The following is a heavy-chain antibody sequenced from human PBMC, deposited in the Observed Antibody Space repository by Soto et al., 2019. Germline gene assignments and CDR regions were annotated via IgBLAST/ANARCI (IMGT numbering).Heavy chain of an antibody. CDR1: GGSFSGYY. Sequence: QVQLQQWGAGLLKPSETLSLTCGVYGGSFSGYYWIWIRQPPGKGLEWIGEINHSESTNYNPSLKSRVTISLDTSMKQFSLKVRSVTAADTAVYYCARGGHDDTGSYYGMDVWGQGTNVTVSS. D-gene: IGHD3-9*01. CDR3: ARGGHDDTGSYYGMDV. J-gene: IGHJ6*02. V-gene: IGHV4-34*01. CDR2: INHSEST.